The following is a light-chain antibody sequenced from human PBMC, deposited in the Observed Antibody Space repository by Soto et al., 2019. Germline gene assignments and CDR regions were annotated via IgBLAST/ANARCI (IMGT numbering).Light chain of an antibody. J-gene: IGLJ3*02. Sequence: QSALTQPASVSGSPGQSITISCTGTSSDVGAYSHVSWYQQHPDKAPKLIIYEVTNRPSGVSNRFSGSKYGNTASLTISGLQSDDEADYFCTSYTTSTTLELFGGGTKLTVL. CDR2: EVT. V-gene: IGLV2-14*01. CDR1: SSDVGAYSH. CDR3: TSYTTSTTLEL.